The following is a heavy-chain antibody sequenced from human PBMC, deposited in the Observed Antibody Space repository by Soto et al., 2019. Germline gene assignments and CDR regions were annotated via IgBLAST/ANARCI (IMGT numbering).Heavy chain of an antibody. D-gene: IGHD5-12*01. CDR3: AGGWLHPKPNYYGMDV. CDR2: ISSSSSTI. V-gene: IGHV3-48*02. CDR1: GFTFSSYS. Sequence: EVQLVESGGGLVQPGGSLRLSCAASGFTFSSYSMNWVRQAPGKGLEWVSYISSSSSTIYYADSVKGRFTISRDNAKNSLELEKNSLRDEDTAVYYCAGGWLHPKPNYYGMDVWGQGTTVTVSS. J-gene: IGHJ6*02.